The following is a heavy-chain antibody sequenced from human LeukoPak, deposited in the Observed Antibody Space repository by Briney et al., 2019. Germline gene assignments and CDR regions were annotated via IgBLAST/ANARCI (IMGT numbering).Heavy chain of an antibody. CDR1: GGSISSGDYY. CDR3: ATLSGSPPDH. D-gene: IGHD1-26*01. Sequence: SETLSLTCTVSGGSISSGDYYWSWIRQPPGKGLGWIGYIYYSGSTYYNPSLKSRVTISVDTSKNQFSLKLSSVTAADTAVYYCATLSGSPPDHWGQGTLVTVFS. V-gene: IGHV4-30-4*01. CDR2: IYYSGST. J-gene: IGHJ5*02.